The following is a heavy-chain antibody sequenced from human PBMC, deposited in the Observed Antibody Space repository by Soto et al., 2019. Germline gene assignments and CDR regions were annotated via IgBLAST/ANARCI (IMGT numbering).Heavy chain of an antibody. D-gene: IGHD1-26*01. CDR1: GYSFTTYW. V-gene: IGHV5-51*01. CDR2: IYPYDSET. CDR3: ARHLVGATRGNFDY. J-gene: IGHJ4*02. Sequence: GESLKISCNASGYSFTTYWIGWVRQMPGKGLEWMGIIYPYDSETRYSPSFQGQVTISADKSISAAYLQWSSLKASDTAMYYCARHLVGATRGNFDYWGQGTLVTVS.